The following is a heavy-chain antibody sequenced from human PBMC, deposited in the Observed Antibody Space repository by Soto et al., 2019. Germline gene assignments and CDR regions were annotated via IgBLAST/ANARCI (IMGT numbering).Heavy chain of an antibody. Sequence: PXGSLRLSCAASGFTFDDYAMHWVRQAPGKGLDWVSGISWNSGSIVYADSVKGRFTISRDNAKNSLYLQMNSLRAEDTALYYCAKDSRKQQLEGAFDIWGQGTMVTVSS. V-gene: IGHV3-9*01. D-gene: IGHD6-13*01. CDR3: AKDSRKQQLEGAFDI. J-gene: IGHJ3*02. CDR2: ISWNSGSI. CDR1: GFTFDDYA.